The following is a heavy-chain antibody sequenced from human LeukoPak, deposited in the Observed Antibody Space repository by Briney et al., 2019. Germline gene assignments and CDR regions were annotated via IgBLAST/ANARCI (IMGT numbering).Heavy chain of an antibody. J-gene: IGHJ4*02. CDR1: GFTFSSYA. D-gene: IGHD3-10*01. Sequence: GGSLRLSCAASGFTFSSYAMSWVRQAPGKGLEWVSATSGSGGSTYYADSVKGRFTISRDNSKNTLYLQMNSLRADGTAVYYCAREGPMLRGVIGGKIDYWGQGTVVTVSS. CDR3: AREGPMLRGVIGGKIDY. V-gene: IGHV3-23*01. CDR2: TSGSGGST.